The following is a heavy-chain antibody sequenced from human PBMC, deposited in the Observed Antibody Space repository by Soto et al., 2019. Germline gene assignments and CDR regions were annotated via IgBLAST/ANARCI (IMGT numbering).Heavy chain of an antibody. Sequence: VHLVESGGGLVEPGGSLRLSCEASGFMFSSYWMSWVRQAPGEGLEWVANIKQDGSEIHYLESVEGRFTIFRDNARRSLYLQMNSLRAEDTAVXFCATYSGSYFPVGHDRWGQGTLVVVSS. J-gene: IGHJ4*02. D-gene: IGHD3-10*01. CDR2: IKQDGSEI. CDR3: ATYSGSYFPVGHDR. V-gene: IGHV3-7*01. CDR1: GFMFSSYW.